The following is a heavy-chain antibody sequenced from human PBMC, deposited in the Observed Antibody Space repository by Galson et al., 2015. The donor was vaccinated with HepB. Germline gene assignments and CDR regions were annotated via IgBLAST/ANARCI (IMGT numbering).Heavy chain of an antibody. CDR2: IDPSNSYS. V-gene: IGHV5-10-1*01. CDR1: GYKFSSYS. D-gene: IGHD6-19*01. CDR3: ARQGSGWYSGGNWFDS. J-gene: IGHJ5*01. Sequence: QSGAEVTKPGESLRISCEASGYKFSSYSITWVRQMPEKGLEWMGRIDPSNSYSNYSPSFQGHVTMSVDKSINTAYLQWSSLKASDTATYYCARQGSGWYSGGNWFDSWGQGTQVTVSS.